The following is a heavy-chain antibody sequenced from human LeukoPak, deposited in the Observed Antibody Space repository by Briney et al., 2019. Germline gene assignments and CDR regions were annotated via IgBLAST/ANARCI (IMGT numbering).Heavy chain of an antibody. J-gene: IGHJ3*02. V-gene: IGHV3-48*04. CDR3: ARDSGDCYSSPCAFDI. CDR2: ISSSSSTI. CDR1: GFTFSSYS. Sequence: NPGGSLRLSCAASGFTFSSYSMNWVRQAPGKGLEWVSHISSSSSTIYYADSVKGRFTISRDNAKNSLYLQMNSLRAEDTAVYYCARDSGDCYSSPCAFDIWGQGTMVTVSS. D-gene: IGHD2-21*02.